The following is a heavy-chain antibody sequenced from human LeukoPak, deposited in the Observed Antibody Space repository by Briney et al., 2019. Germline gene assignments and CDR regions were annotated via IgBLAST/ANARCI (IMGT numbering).Heavy chain of an antibody. CDR3: ARIGIAAAGHYYYYYMDV. CDR1: GVSISSYY. D-gene: IGHD6-13*01. Sequence: IPSETLSLTCTVSGVSISSYYWSWIRQPAGKGLEWIWRIYTSGSTNYNPSLKSRVTMSVDTSKNQFSLKLSSVTAADTAVYYCARIGIAAAGHYYYYYMDVWGKGTTVTISS. V-gene: IGHV4-4*07. CDR2: IYTSGST. J-gene: IGHJ6*03.